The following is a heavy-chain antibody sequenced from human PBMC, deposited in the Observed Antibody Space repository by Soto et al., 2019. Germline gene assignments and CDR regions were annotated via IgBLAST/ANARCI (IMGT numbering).Heavy chain of an antibody. Sequence: QITLKESGPTLVKPTQTLTLTCTFSGFSLRDYAVGVGWIRQPPGKALELLSFIYWNDNEYYSPSLRSRLTISKDTSKNQVVLTMTNMDPVDTATYYCAHGSGWLFDYWGQGTLVTVSS. V-gene: IGHV2-5*01. J-gene: IGHJ4*02. CDR2: IYWNDNE. CDR3: AHGSGWLFDY. D-gene: IGHD6-19*01. CDR1: GFSLRDYAVG.